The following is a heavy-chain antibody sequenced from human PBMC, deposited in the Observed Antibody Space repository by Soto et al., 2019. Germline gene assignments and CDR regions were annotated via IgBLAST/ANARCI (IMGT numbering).Heavy chain of an antibody. Sequence: SETLSLTCTVSGGSISSSSYYWGWIRQPPGKGLEWIGSIYYSGSTYYNPSLKSRVTISVDTSKNQFSLKLSSVTAADTAVYYCARRGYSSGWYRETLFDYWGQGTLVTVSS. J-gene: IGHJ4*02. CDR1: GGSISSSSYY. D-gene: IGHD6-19*01. CDR3: ARRGYSSGWYRETLFDY. CDR2: IYYSGST. V-gene: IGHV4-39*01.